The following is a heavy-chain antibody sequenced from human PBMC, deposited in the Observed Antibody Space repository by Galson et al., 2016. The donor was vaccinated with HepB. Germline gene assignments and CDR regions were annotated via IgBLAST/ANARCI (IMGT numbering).Heavy chain of an antibody. CDR3: VSSFRDRSGYVWDFNI. J-gene: IGHJ3*02. CDR2: IRGSGTGT. Sequence: SLRLSCAASGFSISIYSMNWVRQAPGKGLEWVSAIRGSGTGTSYTDSVKGRFTISRDDSKNSLYLQMSSLKTEDTAVYYCVSSFRDRSGYVWDFNIWSHGTMVTVSS. D-gene: IGHD3-22*01. CDR1: GFSISIYS. V-gene: IGHV3-23*01.